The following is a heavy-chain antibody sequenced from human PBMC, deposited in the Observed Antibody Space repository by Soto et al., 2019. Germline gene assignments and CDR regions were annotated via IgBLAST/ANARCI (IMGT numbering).Heavy chain of an antibody. J-gene: IGHJ4*02. CDR1: GGSISSSSYY. D-gene: IGHD3-3*01. CDR3: ARHSPAISISDH. V-gene: IGHV4-39*01. Sequence: QLQLQETGPGLVKPSETLSLTCTVSGGSISSSSYYWGWIRQPPGKGLEWIGSIYYRGSTYYNQSLKSRVTVSVDTSKNRFSLKLSSVAVADSAVYYCARHSPAISISDHWGQGTLVTVSS. CDR2: IYYRGST.